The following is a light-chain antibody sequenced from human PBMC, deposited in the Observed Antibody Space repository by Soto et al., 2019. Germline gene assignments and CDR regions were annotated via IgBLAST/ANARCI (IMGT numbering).Light chain of an antibody. CDR2: EVS. J-gene: IGLJ3*02. Sequence: QSALTQPASVSGSPGQSITISCTGASSDVGNCNCVSWYQQHPGKAPKLMIYEVSNRPSGVSDRFSDSKAGNTASLTISGLQAEDEADYYCSSFTTSSTWVFGGGTKVTVL. CDR3: SSFTTSSTWV. V-gene: IGLV2-14*01. CDR1: SSDVGNCNC.